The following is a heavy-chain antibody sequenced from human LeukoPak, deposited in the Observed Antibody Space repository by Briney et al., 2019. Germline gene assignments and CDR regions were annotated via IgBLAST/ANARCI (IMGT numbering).Heavy chain of an antibody. J-gene: IGHJ4*02. D-gene: IGHD1-26*01. V-gene: IGHV4-30-4*08. CDR2: IYYSGST. CDR1: GGSISSGDYY. CDR3: ARWSIVGAYDLFDY. Sequence: PSETLSLTCTVSGGSISSGDYYWSWIRQPPGKGLEWIGYIYYSGSTYYNPYLKSRVTISVDTSKNQFSLKLSSVTAADTAVYYCARWSIVGAYDLFDYWGQGTLVTVSS.